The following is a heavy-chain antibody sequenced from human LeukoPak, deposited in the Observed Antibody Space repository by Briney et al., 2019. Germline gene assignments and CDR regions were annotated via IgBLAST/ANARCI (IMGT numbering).Heavy chain of an antibody. V-gene: IGHV4-34*01. CDR3: ARGVVVVTAIPRANFDY. J-gene: IGHJ4*02. CDR2: INHSGST. CDR1: GGSFSGYY. Sequence: SETLSLTCAVYGGSFSGYYWSWIRQPPGKGLEWIGEINHSGSTYYNPSLKSRVTISVDTSKNQFSLKLSSVTAADTAVYYCARGVVVVTAIPRANFDYWGQGTLVTVSS. D-gene: IGHD2-21*02.